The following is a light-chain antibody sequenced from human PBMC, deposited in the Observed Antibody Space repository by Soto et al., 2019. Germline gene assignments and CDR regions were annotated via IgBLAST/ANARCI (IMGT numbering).Light chain of an antibody. Sequence: EIVLTQSPGTLSLSPGDRATLSCGASQSVSSTYLAWYQQKPGQAPRLLIDGASRRARGIPDRFSGSGSGTDFTLTISSLESEDFAFYYCQQYGSSPYTFGQGTKLEIK. J-gene: IGKJ2*01. V-gene: IGKV3-20*01. CDR3: QQYGSSPYT. CDR2: GAS. CDR1: QSVSSTY.